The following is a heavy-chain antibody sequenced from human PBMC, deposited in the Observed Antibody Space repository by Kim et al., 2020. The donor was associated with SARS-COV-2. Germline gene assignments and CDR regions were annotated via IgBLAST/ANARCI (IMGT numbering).Heavy chain of an antibody. D-gene: IGHD6-19*01. CDR3: ARKVGITVAGIDF. Sequence: GGSLRLSCAASGFTFTSYGMHWVRQSPGKGLEWVAFIWYDGSNKYYADSVKGRFTISRDNSKNTVYLQMDSLRAEDTAVYYCARKVGITVAGIDFWGQGT. V-gene: IGHV3-33*01. CDR1: GFTFTSYG. J-gene: IGHJ4*02. CDR2: IWYDGSNK.